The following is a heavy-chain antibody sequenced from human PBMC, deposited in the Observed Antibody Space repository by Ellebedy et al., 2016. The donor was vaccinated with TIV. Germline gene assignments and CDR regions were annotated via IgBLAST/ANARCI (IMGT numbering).Heavy chain of an antibody. V-gene: IGHV4-39*01. Sequence: SETLSLXXTVSGGSISSSSYYWGWIRQPPGKGLEWIGSIYYSGSTYYNPSLKSRVTISVDTSKNQFSLKLNSVTAADTAVYYCARKAKWDYGDYGYYFDYWGQGTLVTVSS. D-gene: IGHD4-17*01. CDR2: IYYSGST. CDR1: GGSISSSSYY. CDR3: ARKAKWDYGDYGYYFDY. J-gene: IGHJ4*02.